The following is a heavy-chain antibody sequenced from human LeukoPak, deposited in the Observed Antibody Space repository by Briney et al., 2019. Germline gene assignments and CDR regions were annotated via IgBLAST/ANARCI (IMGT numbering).Heavy chain of an antibody. CDR1: GGTFSSYA. CDR3: ARVYGSGSSLPNDY. Sequence: GASVKVSCKASGGTFSSYAISWVRQAPGQGLEWMGGIIPIFGTANYAQKFQGRVTITADKSTSTAYMELSSLRSEDTAVYYCARVYGSGSSLPNDYCGQGTLVTVSS. V-gene: IGHV1-69*06. J-gene: IGHJ4*02. CDR2: IIPIFGTA. D-gene: IGHD3-10*01.